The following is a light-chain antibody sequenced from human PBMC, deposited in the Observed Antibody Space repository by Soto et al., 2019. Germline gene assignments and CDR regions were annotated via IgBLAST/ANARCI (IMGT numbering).Light chain of an antibody. CDR3: QKYNSVPLT. J-gene: IGKJ4*01. CDR1: QDISTY. V-gene: IGKV1-27*01. Sequence: DIQMTQSPSSLSASVGDRVTITCRASQDISTYLAWYQQKPGKVPKLLIYAASTLQSGVPSRFSGSGSGTDFTLTISSLQPEDVATYYCQKYNSVPLTFGCGTKVEIK. CDR2: AAS.